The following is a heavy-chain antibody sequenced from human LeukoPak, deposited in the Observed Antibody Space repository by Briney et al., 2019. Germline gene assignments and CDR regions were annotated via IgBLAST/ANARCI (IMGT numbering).Heavy chain of an antibody. CDR2: IYYSGST. CDR3: ARHRGYSYGSSFFFWFDP. D-gene: IGHD5-18*01. Sequence: SETLSLTCTVSGASISSSSYYWGWIRQPPGKGLEWIGSIYYSGSTYYNPSLKSRVTISVDTSKNQFSLKLSSVTAADTAVYYCARHRGYSYGSSFFFWFDPWGQGALVTVSS. J-gene: IGHJ5*02. CDR1: GASISSSSYY. V-gene: IGHV4-39*01.